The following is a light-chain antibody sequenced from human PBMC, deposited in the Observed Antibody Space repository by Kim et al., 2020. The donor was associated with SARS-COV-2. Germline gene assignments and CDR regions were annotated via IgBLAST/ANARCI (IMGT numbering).Light chain of an antibody. Sequence: SVSPGERAPLPCWAIQSIGSNFAWYQQKPGQPPRLLLYDVSTRATGVPARFSGSGSGTEFTLTISSPQSEDVAVYYCQQYNNWWSFGRGTTVDIK. CDR3: QQYNNWWS. V-gene: IGKV3-15*01. J-gene: IGKJ1*01. CDR1: QSIGSN. CDR2: DVS.